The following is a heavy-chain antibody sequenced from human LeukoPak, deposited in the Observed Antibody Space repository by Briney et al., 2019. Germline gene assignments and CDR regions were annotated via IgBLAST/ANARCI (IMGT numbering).Heavy chain of an antibody. CDR3: AKDSFPAGAYSSSKEMDV. CDR2: ISYDGSNK. J-gene: IGHJ6*02. V-gene: IGHV3-30*01. Sequence: PGGSLRLSCAASGFTFSSYAMHWVRQAPGKGLEWVAVISYDGSNKYYADSVKGRFTISRDNSKNTLYLQMNSLRTEDTALYYCAKDSFPAGAYSSSKEMDVWGQGTTVTVSS. D-gene: IGHD6-13*01. CDR1: GFTFSSYA.